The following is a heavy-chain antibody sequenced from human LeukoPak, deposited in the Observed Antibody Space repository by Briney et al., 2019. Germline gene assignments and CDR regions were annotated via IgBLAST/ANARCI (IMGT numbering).Heavy chain of an antibody. D-gene: IGHD3-10*01. J-gene: IGHJ4*02. V-gene: IGHV4-59*01. CDR3: AGASYGSGSYYRY. Sequence: SETLSLTCTVSGGSISSYYWSWIRQPPGRGLEWIGYIYYSGSTNYNPSLKSRVTISVDTSKNQFSLKLSSVTAADTAVYYCAGASYGSGSYYRYWGQGTLVTVSS. CDR1: GGSISSYY. CDR2: IYYSGST.